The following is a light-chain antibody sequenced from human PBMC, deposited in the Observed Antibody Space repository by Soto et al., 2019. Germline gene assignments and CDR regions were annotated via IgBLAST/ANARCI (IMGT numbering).Light chain of an antibody. J-gene: IGLJ3*02. Sequence: QSALTQPASLSGSPGQSITISCTGTSSDVGGYDYVSWYQHHPDKAPTVIIYEVNYRPSGVSSRFSGSKSGNTASLTISGLQAEDEADYYCSSFSSTRTWVFGGGTKLTVL. CDR2: EVN. V-gene: IGLV2-14*01. CDR3: SSFSSTRTWV. CDR1: SSDVGGYDY.